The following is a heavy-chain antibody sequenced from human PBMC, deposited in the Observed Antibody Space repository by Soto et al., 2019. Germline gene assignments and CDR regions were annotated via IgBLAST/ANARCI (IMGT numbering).Heavy chain of an antibody. CDR3: ASDYYDSSGYYYSWFDP. CDR2: IDPSDSYT. CDR1: GYSVTSYW. Sequence: GESLKISCKGSGYSVTSYWISWVRQMPGKGLEWMGRIDPSDSYTNYSPSFQGHVTISADKSISTAYLQWSSLKASDTAMYYCASDYYDSSGYYYSWFDPWGQGTLVTVSS. J-gene: IGHJ5*02. D-gene: IGHD3-22*01. V-gene: IGHV5-10-1*01.